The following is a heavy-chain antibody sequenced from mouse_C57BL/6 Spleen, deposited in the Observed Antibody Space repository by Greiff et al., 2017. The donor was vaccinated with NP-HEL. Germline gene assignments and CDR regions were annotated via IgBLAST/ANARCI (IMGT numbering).Heavy chain of an antibody. CDR3: ARSEPPPGYSNYEGDFDY. D-gene: IGHD2-5*01. Sequence: VQLQQPGTELVKPGASVKLSCKASGYTFTSYWMHWVKQRPGQGLEWIGVINPNYGTTSYNQKFKGKATLTVDQSSSTAYMQLNSLTSEDSAVYYCARSEPPPGYSNYEGDFDYWGQGTTLTVSS. J-gene: IGHJ2*01. V-gene: IGHV1-53*01. CDR2: INPNYGTT. CDR1: GYTFTSYW.